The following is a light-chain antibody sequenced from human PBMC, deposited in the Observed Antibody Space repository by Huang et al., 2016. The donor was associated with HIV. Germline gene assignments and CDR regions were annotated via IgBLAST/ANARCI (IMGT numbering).Light chain of an antibody. V-gene: IGKV3-11*01. J-gene: IGKJ2*01. CDR3: QQHSNWPL. CDR2: DTS. CDR1: QSVSSY. Sequence: ELVLTQSPATLSLSPGQRATLSRRASQSVSSYLAWYQQKPGQAPRLIIYDTSKRATGVPARFSGSGSGTDCTLTINRLEPEDFAVYYCQQHSNWPLLGQGTKLEI.